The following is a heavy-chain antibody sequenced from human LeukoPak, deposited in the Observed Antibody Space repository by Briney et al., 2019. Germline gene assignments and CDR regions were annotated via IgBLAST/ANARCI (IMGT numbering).Heavy chain of an antibody. CDR1: GFTFSSYG. D-gene: IGHD3-22*01. CDR3: ARDADYYDSSGYYYFDY. CDR2: ISYDGSNK. J-gene: IGHJ4*02. V-gene: IGHV3-30*03. Sequence: GRSLRLSCAASGFTFSSYGMHWVRQAPGKGLEWVAVISYDGSNKYYADSVKGRFTISRDNSKNTLYLQMNSLRAEDTAVYYCARDADYYDSSGYYYFDYWGQGTLVTVSS.